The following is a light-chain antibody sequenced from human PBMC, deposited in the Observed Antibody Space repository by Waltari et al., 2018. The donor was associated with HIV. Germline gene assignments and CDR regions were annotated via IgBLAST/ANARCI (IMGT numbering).Light chain of an antibody. Sequence: ELSQPDSVSVSIGQRVSISCSGAACRDGSPCWYQKKAGQSPQLIINERNRRPSGVPDRFSASMSGDTTTLFISGTQSVDEADYFCQVWDDEFLKFGGGTRLTVL. CDR3: QVWDDEFLK. CDR1: ACRDGS. CDR2: ERN. V-gene: IGLV3-1*01. J-gene: IGLJ2*01.